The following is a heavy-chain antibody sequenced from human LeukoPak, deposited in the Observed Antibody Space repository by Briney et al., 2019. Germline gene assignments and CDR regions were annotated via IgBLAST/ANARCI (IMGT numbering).Heavy chain of an antibody. D-gene: IGHD3-10*01. CDR3: AREIFGPGSYPDY. V-gene: IGHV3-33*01. CDR1: GFAFNTYA. CDR2: IWHDGSHK. Sequence: GGSLRLSCAASGFAFNTYAMHWVRQAPGKGLEWVTLIWHDGSHKFYIDSVRGRFTISRDNSRNTVYLQMNGLRAEDTAVYYCAREIFGPGSYPDYWGQGTLVTVSS. J-gene: IGHJ4*02.